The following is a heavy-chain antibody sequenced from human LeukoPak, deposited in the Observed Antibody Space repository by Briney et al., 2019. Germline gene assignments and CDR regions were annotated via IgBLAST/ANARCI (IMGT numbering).Heavy chain of an antibody. J-gene: IGHJ4*02. CDR1: GGSMSSYY. Sequence: SETLSLTCTVSGGSMSSYYWSWIRQPPGKGLEWIGYIYYSGSTNYNPSLKSRVTISVDTSKNQFSLKLSSVTAADTAVYYCARGGGSYFGLYFDSWGQGALVTVSS. V-gene: IGHV4-59*08. D-gene: IGHD1-26*01. CDR2: IYYSGST. CDR3: ARGGGSYFGLYFDS.